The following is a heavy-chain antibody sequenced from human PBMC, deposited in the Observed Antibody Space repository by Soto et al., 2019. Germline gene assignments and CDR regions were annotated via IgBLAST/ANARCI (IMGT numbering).Heavy chain of an antibody. V-gene: IGHV1-69*01. D-gene: IGHD3-9*01. CDR2: IIPIFGTA. Sequence: QVQLVQSGAEVKKPGSSVKVSCKASGGTFSSYAISWVRQAPGQGLEWMGGIIPIFGTANYAQKFQGRVTITADESTSTAYMELISMRSEDTAVYYCARTYYDILTGYYRYYYGMDVWGQGTTVTVSS. J-gene: IGHJ6*02. CDR1: GGTFSSYA. CDR3: ARTYYDILTGYYRYYYGMDV.